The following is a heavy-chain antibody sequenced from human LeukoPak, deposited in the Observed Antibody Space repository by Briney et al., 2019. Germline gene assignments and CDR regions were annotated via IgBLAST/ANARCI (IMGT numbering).Heavy chain of an antibody. V-gene: IGHV4-34*01. CDR3: ARTSYYYGSGSYLGYYYYGMDV. CDR1: GGSFSDYY. J-gene: IGHJ6*02. Sequence: PSETLSLTCAVYGGSFSDYYWSWIRQPPGKGLEWIGEINHSGSTNYNPSLGSRVTISVDTSKNQFSLKLSSVTAADTAVYNCARTSYYYGSGSYLGYYYYGMDVWGQGTTVTVSS. D-gene: IGHD3-10*01. CDR2: INHSGST.